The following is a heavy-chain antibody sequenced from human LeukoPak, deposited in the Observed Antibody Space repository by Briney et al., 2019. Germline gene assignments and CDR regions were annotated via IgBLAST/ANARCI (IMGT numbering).Heavy chain of an antibody. CDR2: ISNDGGGT. Sequence: GGSLRLSCAASGFIFSNYGLIWVRQAPGKGLEWVSAISNDGGGTQYADFVEGRFTISRDNSKNTLFLQMSSLRAEDTALYYCAKGSSGYFADLWGQGTLVTVSS. V-gene: IGHV3-23*01. D-gene: IGHD3-22*01. CDR1: GFIFSNYG. J-gene: IGHJ5*02. CDR3: AKGSSGYFADL.